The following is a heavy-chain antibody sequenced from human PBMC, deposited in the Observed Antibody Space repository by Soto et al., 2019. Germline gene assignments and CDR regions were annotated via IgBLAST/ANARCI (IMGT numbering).Heavy chain of an antibody. J-gene: IGHJ6*02. Sequence: EVQLVETGGGLIQPGGSLRLSCAASGFTVSSNYMSWVRQAPWKGLAWVSVIYSGGSTYYADSVKGRFTISRDNSKNTLYLQMNSLGAEDTAVYYCAGVGPSSSSWYFGMDVWGQGTTVTVSS. CDR1: GFTVSSNY. CDR3: AGVGPSSSSWYFGMDV. D-gene: IGHD6-13*01. V-gene: IGHV3-53*02. CDR2: IYSGGST.